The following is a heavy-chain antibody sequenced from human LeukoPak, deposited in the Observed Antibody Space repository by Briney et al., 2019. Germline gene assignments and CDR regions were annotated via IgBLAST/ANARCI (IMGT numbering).Heavy chain of an antibody. CDR2: ISSSSSYI. CDR1: GFTVSSNY. V-gene: IGHV3-21*01. CDR3: ARDLGFITMMDNWFDP. J-gene: IGHJ5*02. D-gene: IGHD3-22*01. Sequence: GGSLRLSCAASGFTVSSNYMSWVRQAPGKGPEWVSSISSSSSYIYYADSVKGRFTISRDNAKNSLYLQMNSLRAEDTAVYYCARDLGFITMMDNWFDPWGQGTLVTVSS.